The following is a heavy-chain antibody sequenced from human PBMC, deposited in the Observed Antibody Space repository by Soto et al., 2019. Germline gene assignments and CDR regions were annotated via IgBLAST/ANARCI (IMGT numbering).Heavy chain of an antibody. CDR2: INHSGST. CDR1: GGSFSGYY. J-gene: IGHJ6*02. CDR3: ARGGRVYYGSGSYYTGYYYYGMDV. Sequence: PSETLSLTCAVCGGSFSGYYWSWIRQPPGKGLEWIGEINHSGSTNYNPSLKSRVTISVDTSKNQFSLKLSSVTAADTAVYYCARGGRVYYGSGSYYTGYYYYGMDVWGQGTTVTVS. D-gene: IGHD3-10*01. V-gene: IGHV4-34*01.